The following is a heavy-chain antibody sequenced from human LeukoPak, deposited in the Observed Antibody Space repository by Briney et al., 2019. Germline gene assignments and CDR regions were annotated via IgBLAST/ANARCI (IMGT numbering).Heavy chain of an antibody. CDR2: ISAYNGNT. D-gene: IGHD3-22*01. Sequence: ASVKVSCKASGYTFTRYGISWVRQAPGQGLEWMGWISAYNGNTNYAQKLQGRVTMTTDTSTSTAYMELRSLRSDDTAVYYCAREGGNYYDSSVYYFDYWGQGTLVTVSS. J-gene: IGHJ4*02. CDR1: GYTFTRYG. V-gene: IGHV1-18*01. CDR3: AREGGNYYDSSVYYFDY.